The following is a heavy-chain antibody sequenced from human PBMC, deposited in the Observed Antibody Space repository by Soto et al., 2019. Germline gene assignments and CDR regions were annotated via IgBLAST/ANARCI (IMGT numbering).Heavy chain of an antibody. CDR2: IYYSGST. CDR3: ARFYYYDCSGYLDLGPN. J-gene: IGHJ4*02. CDR1: GGSISSYY. Sequence: SETLSLTCTVSGGSISSYYWSWIRQPPGKGLEWIGYIYYSGSTNYNPSLKSRVTISVDTSKNQFSLKLSSVTAADTAVYYCARFYYYDCSGYLDLGPNWGQETLVTVSS. D-gene: IGHD3-22*01. V-gene: IGHV4-59*01.